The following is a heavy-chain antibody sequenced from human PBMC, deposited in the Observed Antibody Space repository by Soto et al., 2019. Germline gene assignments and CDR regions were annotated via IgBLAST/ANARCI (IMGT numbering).Heavy chain of an antibody. V-gene: IGHV2-5*02. D-gene: IGHD3-3*01. CDR3: AHRSTMTIFGLIIDNGIWFDQ. J-gene: IGHJ5*02. Sequence: QINLIESGPTLVKPTQTLTLTCTFSGFSLSTSGAAVGWVRQPPGRALERLALIYWDGDKRYNASLGNRLTITKDTSMNQVGLTLSNVDAADTATYYCAHRSTMTIFGLIIDNGIWFDQWGQGTRVIVSS. CDR2: IYWDGDK. CDR1: GFSLSTSGAA.